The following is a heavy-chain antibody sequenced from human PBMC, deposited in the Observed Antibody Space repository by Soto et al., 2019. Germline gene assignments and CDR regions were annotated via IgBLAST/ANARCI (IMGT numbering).Heavy chain of an antibody. V-gene: IGHV6-1*01. Sequence: SQTLSLACAIFGDSVSSDHATWHLIRQSPSRGLEWLGRKYYRSKWYYDYALSVKSRITINPDTSNNQLSLQLNSVTPDDTAVSYSVRVIGNSCLDSWGQGILVTVS. J-gene: IGHJ5*01. CDR2: KYYRSKWYY. CDR3: VRVIGNSCLDS. D-gene: IGHD1-26*01. CDR1: GDSVSSDHAT.